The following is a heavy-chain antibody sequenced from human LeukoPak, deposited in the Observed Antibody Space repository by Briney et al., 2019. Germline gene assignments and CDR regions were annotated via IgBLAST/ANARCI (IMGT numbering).Heavy chain of an antibody. J-gene: IGHJ3*02. CDR3: ARGFHSFDI. V-gene: IGHV3-72*01. Sequence: GGSLRLSCAASGFTFDDYAMHWVRQAPGKGLEWVARSRNKPNSYSTVYAASVQGRFTISRDESKNSLFLQMNSLITEDTAVYFCARGFHSFDIWGQGTMVTVSS. CDR2: SRNKPNSYST. CDR1: GFTFDDYA.